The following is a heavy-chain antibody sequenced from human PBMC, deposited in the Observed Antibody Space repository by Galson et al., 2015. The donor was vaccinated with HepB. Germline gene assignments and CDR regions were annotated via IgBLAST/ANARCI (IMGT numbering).Heavy chain of an antibody. CDR3: AKSGYSGFDATDY. CDR1: GFTFSSHT. D-gene: IGHD5-12*01. V-gene: IGHV3-23*01. Sequence: SLRLSCAASGFTFSSHTMNWVRQAPGKGLEWVSTISGRGGSTDYADSEKGRFTISRDNSKDTLYLQMNSLRAEGTAVYYCAKSGYSGFDATDYWGQGTLVTVSS. CDR2: ISGRGGST. J-gene: IGHJ4*02.